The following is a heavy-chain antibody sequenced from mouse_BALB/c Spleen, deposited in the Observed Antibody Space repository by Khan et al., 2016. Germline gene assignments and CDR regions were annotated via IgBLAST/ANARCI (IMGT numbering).Heavy chain of an antibody. V-gene: IGHV14-4*02. Sequence: EVQLQESGAELVRSGASVKLSCTASAFNILDYFMHWVKQRPEQGLEWIGWIDPENGDTEYAPKFQGKATMTADTSSNTAYLQLSSLTSEDTAVYYCNAGWLGRDYYAMDYWGQGTSVTVSS. J-gene: IGHJ4*01. CDR1: AFNILDYF. D-gene: IGHD4-1*01. CDR3: NAGWLGRDYYAMDY. CDR2: IDPENGDT.